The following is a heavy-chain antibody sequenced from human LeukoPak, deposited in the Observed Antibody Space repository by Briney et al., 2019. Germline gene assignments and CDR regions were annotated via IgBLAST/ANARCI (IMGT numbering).Heavy chain of an antibody. CDR2: LSNSGDSR. Sequence: GGSLRLSCAASGFTFSSYAMSWVRQAPGKGLEWVSGLSNSGDSRYYADSVQGRFTISRDNSKNTLYLQMNSLRAEDTAVYYCYIPYYDTSAYKGYWGQGTLVTVSS. J-gene: IGHJ4*02. CDR1: GFTFSSYA. V-gene: IGHV3-23*01. D-gene: IGHD3-22*01. CDR3: YIPYYDTSAYKGY.